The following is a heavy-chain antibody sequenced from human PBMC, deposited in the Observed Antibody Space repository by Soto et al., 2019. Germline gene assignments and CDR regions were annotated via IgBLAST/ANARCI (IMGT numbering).Heavy chain of an antibody. D-gene: IGHD3-10*01. CDR2: ISSGSSYI. V-gene: IGHV3-21*06. J-gene: IGHJ6*02. Sequence: EVQLVESGGGLVKPGGSLRLSCAASGFTFSSYSMNWVRQAPGKGLEWVSSISSGSSYIYYADSVKGRFTISRDNAKNSRYLQRNSLRAEDTAVYYCARSSGGSGKLWNYYGMDVWGQGTTVTVSS. CDR1: GFTFSSYS. CDR3: ARSSGGSGKLWNYYGMDV.